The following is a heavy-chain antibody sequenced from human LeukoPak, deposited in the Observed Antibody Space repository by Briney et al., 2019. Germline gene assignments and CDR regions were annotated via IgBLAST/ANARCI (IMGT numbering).Heavy chain of an antibody. CDR2: IYYIGNT. CDR1: GDSISIGDYR. D-gene: IGHD2-21*02. V-gene: IGHV4-30-4*01. J-gene: IGHJ2*01. CDR3: ASAYCGGDCTPYWYFDL. Sequence: PSQTLSLTCSVSGDSISIGDYRWSWIRQSPGKGLEWIGYIYYIGNTFYNPSLKSRVTISVDTSKNQFSLKLSSVTAADTAVYYCASAYCGGDCTPYWYFDLWGRGTLVTVSS.